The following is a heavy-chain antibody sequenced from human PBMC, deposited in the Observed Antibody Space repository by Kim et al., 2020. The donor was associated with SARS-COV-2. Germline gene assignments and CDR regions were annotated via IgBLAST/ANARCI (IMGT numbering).Heavy chain of an antibody. CDR2: IYYSGST. Sequence: SETLSLTCTVSGGSISSYYWSWIRQPPGKGLEWIGYIYYSGSTNYNPSLKSRATISVDTSKNQFSLKLSSVTAADTAVYYCARQAPWIAAAGSHFDYWGQGTLVTVSS. V-gene: IGHV4-59*01. D-gene: IGHD6-13*01. J-gene: IGHJ4*02. CDR3: ARQAPWIAAAGSHFDY. CDR1: GGSISSYY.